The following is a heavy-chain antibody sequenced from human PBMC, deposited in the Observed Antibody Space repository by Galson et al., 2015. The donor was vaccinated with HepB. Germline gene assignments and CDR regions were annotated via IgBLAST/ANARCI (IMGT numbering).Heavy chain of an antibody. J-gene: IGHJ4*02. CDR1: GGSISSNNW. D-gene: IGHD1-26*01. V-gene: IGHV4-4*02. CDR2: IYHSGST. Sequence: LSLTCTISGGSISSNNWWSWVRQPPGKGLEWIGEIYHSGSTNYNPSLKSRVTISVDKSKNQFSLKLSSVTAADTAVYYCARKEEPSSYFDYWGQGTLVTVSS. CDR3: ARKEEPSSYFDY.